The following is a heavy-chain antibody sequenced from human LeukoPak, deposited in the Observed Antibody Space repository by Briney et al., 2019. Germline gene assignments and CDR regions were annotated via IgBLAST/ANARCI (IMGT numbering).Heavy chain of an antibody. CDR1: GFTVSTNY. D-gene: IGHD3-3*01. V-gene: IGHV3-53*01. CDR3: ARDRVTIFGVVISHYGMDV. Sequence: PGGSLRLSCAASGFTVSTNYMSWVRQAPGKGLEGVSVIYSGGSTYYADSVKGRFTISRDNSKNTLYLQMNSLRAEDTAVYYCARDRVTIFGVVISHYGMDVWGQGTTVTVSS. CDR2: IYSGGST. J-gene: IGHJ6*02.